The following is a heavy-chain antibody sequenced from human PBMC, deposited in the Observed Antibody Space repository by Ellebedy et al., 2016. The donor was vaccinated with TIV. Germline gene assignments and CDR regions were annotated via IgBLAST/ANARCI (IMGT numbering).Heavy chain of an antibody. CDR3: ARLPLGLTSWYDYYYGMDV. CDR1: GASITSGGYY. Sequence: SETLSLTCTVSGASITSGGYYWTWVRQHPGGGLEWIGYTAYSGSANYNPSLKSRVTISVDTSKNQFSLKLSSVTAADTAVYYCARLPLGLTSWYDYYYGMDVWGQGTTVTVSS. J-gene: IGHJ6*02. V-gene: IGHV4-31*03. D-gene: IGHD2-2*01. CDR2: TAYSGSA.